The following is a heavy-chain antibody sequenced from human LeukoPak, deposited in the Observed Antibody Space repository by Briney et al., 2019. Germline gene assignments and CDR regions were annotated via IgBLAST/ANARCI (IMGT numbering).Heavy chain of an antibody. D-gene: IGHD6-13*01. CDR3: AKDSSSWYYFDY. Sequence: GGSLRLSCAASGFTFSSYAMSWVRQAPGKGLEWVSAISGSGGRTYYADSVKGRFTISRDNSKNTLYLQMNSLRAEDTAVYYCAKDSSSWYYFDYWGQGTLVTVSS. V-gene: IGHV3-23*01. CDR2: ISGSGGRT. CDR1: GFTFSSYA. J-gene: IGHJ4*02.